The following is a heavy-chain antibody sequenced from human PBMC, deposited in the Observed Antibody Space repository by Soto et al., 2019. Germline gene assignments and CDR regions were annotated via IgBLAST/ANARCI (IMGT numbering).Heavy chain of an antibody. D-gene: IGHD3-22*01. J-gene: IGHJ4*02. V-gene: IGHV1-3*01. CDR3: ARAKSDYYDSSLGFDY. Sequence: ASVKVSCKASGYTFTSYAIHWVRQAPGQRLEWMGWINAGNGNTKYSQKFQGRVTITRDTSASTAYMELSSLRSEDTAVYYCARAKSDYYDSSLGFDYWGQGTLVTVSS. CDR1: GYTFTSYA. CDR2: INAGNGNT.